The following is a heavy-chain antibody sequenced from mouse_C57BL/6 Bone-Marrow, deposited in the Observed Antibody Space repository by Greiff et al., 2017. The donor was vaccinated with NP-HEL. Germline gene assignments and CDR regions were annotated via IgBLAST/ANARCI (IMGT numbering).Heavy chain of an antibody. CDR3: ARNYPFITTVVATSNYYAMDY. Sequence: VKLQQSGPGLVQPSQSLSITCTVSGFSLTSYGVHWVRQSPGKGLEWLGVIWSGGSTDYNAAFISRLSISKDNSKSQVFFKMNSLQADDTAIYYCARNYPFITTVVATSNYYAMDYWGQGTSVTVSS. CDR2: IWSGGST. D-gene: IGHD1-1*01. V-gene: IGHV2-2*01. CDR1: GFSLTSYG. J-gene: IGHJ4*01.